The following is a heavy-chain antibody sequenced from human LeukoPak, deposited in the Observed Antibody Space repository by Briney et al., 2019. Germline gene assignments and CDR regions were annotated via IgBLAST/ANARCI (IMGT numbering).Heavy chain of an antibody. D-gene: IGHD3-3*01. V-gene: IGHV3-48*03. CDR2: ISRSGTII. J-gene: IGHJ4*02. Sequence: GGSLRLSCAASGFTFSGYEMNWVRQAPGKRLEWVSYISRSGTIISYADSVRGRLTISRDNAKNSLYLQMNSLRAEDTAVYYCARERDDYYFDYWGQGTLVTVSS. CDR3: ARERDDYYFDY. CDR1: GFTFSGYE.